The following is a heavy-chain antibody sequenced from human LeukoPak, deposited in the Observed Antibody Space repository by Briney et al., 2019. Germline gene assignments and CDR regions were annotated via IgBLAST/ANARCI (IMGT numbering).Heavy chain of an antibody. CDR1: GFAFPTNA. Sequence: GGSLRLSCVASGFAFPTNAMMWVRQVPGKGLEWFSSIRVSDGARFYADSVKGRFTMSRDNPKNTLFLQMNSLRPEDAAVYYCAKEPRWEQLHSFDIWGQGTTVTVSS. V-gene: IGHV3-23*01. J-gene: IGHJ3*02. CDR2: IRVSDGAR. CDR3: AKEPRWEQLHSFDI. D-gene: IGHD1/OR15-1a*01.